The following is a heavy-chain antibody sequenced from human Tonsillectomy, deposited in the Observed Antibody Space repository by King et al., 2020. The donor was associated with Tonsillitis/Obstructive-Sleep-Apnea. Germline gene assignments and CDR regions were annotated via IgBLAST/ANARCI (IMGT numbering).Heavy chain of an antibody. CDR2: INWNGGST. CDR3: ARDLAVVPAAIKPHDY. D-gene: IGHD2-2*02. Sequence: VQLVESGGGVVRPGGSLRLSCAASGFTFDDYGMTWVRQAPGKGLEWVSGINWNGGSTGYANSVKGRFTISRDNAKNSLYLQMNSLRAEDTSLYFCARDLAVVPAAIKPHDYWGQGTLVTVSS. V-gene: IGHV3-20*04. J-gene: IGHJ4*02. CDR1: GFTFDDYG.